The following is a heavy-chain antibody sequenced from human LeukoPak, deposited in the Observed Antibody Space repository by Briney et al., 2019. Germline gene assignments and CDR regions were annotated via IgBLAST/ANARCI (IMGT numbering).Heavy chain of an antibody. CDR2: INSDGSST. Sequence: GGSLRLSCAASGFTFSSYSMNWVRQAPGKGLEWVSRINSDGSSTSYADSVKGRFTISRDNAKNTPYLQMNSLRAEDTAVYYCARGPPNGSGSYYPGDYWGQGTLVTVSS. CDR1: GFTFSSYS. D-gene: IGHD3-10*01. J-gene: IGHJ4*02. CDR3: ARGPPNGSGSYYPGDY. V-gene: IGHV3-74*01.